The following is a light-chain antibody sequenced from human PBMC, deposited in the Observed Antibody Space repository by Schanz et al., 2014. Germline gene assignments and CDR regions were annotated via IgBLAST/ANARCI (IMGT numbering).Light chain of an antibody. CDR2: DAS. CDR1: QSISSW. Sequence: DIQMTQSPSTLSASVGDRVTITCRASQSISSWLAWYQQKPGKAPKLLIYDASSLESGVPSRFSGSGSGTEFTLTISSLQPDDFATYYCQQANSFPRTFGQGTKVEIK. J-gene: IGKJ1*01. CDR3: QQANSFPRT. V-gene: IGKV1-5*01.